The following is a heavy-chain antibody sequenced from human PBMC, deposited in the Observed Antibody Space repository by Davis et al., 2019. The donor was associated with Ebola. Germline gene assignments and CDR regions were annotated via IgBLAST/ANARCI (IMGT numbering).Heavy chain of an antibody. CDR2: IYYSGST. CDR1: GGSVSSGSYY. D-gene: IGHD6-13*01. CDR3: ARAPTYSSSWQWNDAFDI. Sequence: MPSETLSLTCTVSGGSVSSGSYYWSWIRQPPGKGLEWIGYIYYSGSTNYNPSLKSRVTISVDTSKNQFSLKLSSVTAADTAVYYCARAPTYSSSWQWNDAFDIWGQGTMVTVSS. V-gene: IGHV4-61*01. J-gene: IGHJ3*02.